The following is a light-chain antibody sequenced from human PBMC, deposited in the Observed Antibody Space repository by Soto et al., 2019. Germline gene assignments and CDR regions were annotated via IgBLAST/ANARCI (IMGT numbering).Light chain of an antibody. CDR2: AVS. Sequence: DIPLIQSPSSLSASVGDRVTITCHTSQRVSSYLNWYQQKPGKAPKLLINAVSTLHSGVPSRFSGSGSGTDFTLTISSLQPEDSGTYYCQQSYTTPSWTFGQGTKVEI. CDR3: QQSYTTPSWT. V-gene: IGKV1-39*01. CDR1: QRVSSY. J-gene: IGKJ1*01.